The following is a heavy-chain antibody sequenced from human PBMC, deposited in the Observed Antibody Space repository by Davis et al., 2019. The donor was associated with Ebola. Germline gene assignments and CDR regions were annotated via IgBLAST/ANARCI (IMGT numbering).Heavy chain of an antibody. CDR3: ARTTKTNIEDSGLGYNSFDS. Sequence: SETLSLTCAVYGGSFTDYFWSWIRQPPEKGLEWIGEISHHNGYTNYNPSLSSRVAISVDSSKNQFSLKINSVTAADTATYYCARTTKTNIEDSGLGYNSFDSWGQGTLVSVSS. CDR2: ISHHNGYT. D-gene: IGHD4-17*01. V-gene: IGHV4-34*01. CDR1: GGSFTDYF. J-gene: IGHJ5*01.